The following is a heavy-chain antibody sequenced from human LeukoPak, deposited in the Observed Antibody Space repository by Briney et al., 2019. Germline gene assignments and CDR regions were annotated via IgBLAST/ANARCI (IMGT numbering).Heavy chain of an antibody. J-gene: IGHJ5*02. D-gene: IGHD4-17*01. Sequence: ASVKVSCRASGIIASTLYIHWVRQAPGQGLEWMGIINPRSGVTKYAQKFQGRLTMTGDTSTRSVYMELSSLRSEDSAVYYCARDFLATFYGDYDWFDPWGQGTLVTVSS. CDR2: INPRSGVT. CDR3: ARDFLATFYGDYDWFDP. CDR1: GIIASTLY. V-gene: IGHV1-46*01.